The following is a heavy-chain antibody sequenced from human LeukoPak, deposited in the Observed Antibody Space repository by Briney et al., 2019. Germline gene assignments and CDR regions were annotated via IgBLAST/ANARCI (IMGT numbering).Heavy chain of an antibody. Sequence: SETLSLTCAVYGASYNAYYWSWIRQPPGKGLEWIGDIDHRGTATYNPSLKSRLSISAGASKNQFTLKLNSVTDADTAVYYCAVGITILGVAASFDSWGQGNLVIVSS. CDR1: GASYNAYY. CDR2: IDHRGTA. CDR3: AVGITILGVAASFDS. D-gene: IGHD3-3*01. V-gene: IGHV4-34*01. J-gene: IGHJ4*02.